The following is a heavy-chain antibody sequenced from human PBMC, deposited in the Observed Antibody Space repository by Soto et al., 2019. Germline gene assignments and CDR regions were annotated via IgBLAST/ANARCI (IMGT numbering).Heavy chain of an antibody. Sequence: VASVKVSCKVSGYTLTELSMHWVRQAPGKGLEWMGGFDPEDGETIYAQKFQGRVTMTEDTSTDTAYMELSSLRSEDTAVYYCATSFSAAMAPWYFDYWGQGILVTVSS. CDR3: ATSFSAAMAPWYFDY. J-gene: IGHJ4*02. CDR1: GYTLTELS. CDR2: FDPEDGET. D-gene: IGHD5-18*01. V-gene: IGHV1-24*01.